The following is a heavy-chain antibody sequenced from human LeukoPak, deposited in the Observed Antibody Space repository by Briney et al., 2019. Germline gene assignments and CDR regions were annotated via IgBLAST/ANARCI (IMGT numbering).Heavy chain of an antibody. J-gene: IGHJ5*02. V-gene: IGHV4-59*01. Sequence: SETLSLTCTVSGGSISSYYWSWTRQPPGKGLEWIGYIYYSGSTNYNPSLKSRVTISVDTSKNQFSLKLSSVTAADTAVYYCARGSAAEGSDWFDPWGQGTLVTVSS. CDR1: GGSISSYY. CDR2: IYYSGST. CDR3: ARGSAAEGSDWFDP. D-gene: IGHD6-13*01.